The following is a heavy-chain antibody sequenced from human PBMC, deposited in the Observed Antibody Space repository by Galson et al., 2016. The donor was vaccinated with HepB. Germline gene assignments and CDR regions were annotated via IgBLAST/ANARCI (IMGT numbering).Heavy chain of an antibody. V-gene: IGHV4-34*01. Sequence: SETLSLTCEVNGASFSGYFWSWIRQAPGKGLEWIAEVNHDGGTNYNPSLQARVYISVDTSKTQSSLNVNSVTAADTAVYYCARGDSAGYLGPWGRGTLVTVSS. J-gene: IGHJ4*02. CDR2: VNHDGGT. CDR3: ARGDSAGYLGP. CDR1: GASFSGYF. D-gene: IGHD3-22*01.